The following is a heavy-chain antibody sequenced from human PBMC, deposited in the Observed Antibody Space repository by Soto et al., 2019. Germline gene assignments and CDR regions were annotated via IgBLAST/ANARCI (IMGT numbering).Heavy chain of an antibody. D-gene: IGHD4-17*01. CDR1: GFTFSGYT. Sequence: PGGSLRLSCAASGFTFSGYTMSWVRQVPGKGLEWVSSISRSGGSAHYADSVKGRFTISRDNSKNTLDLQLNSLRVEDTALYFCAEEGLRGYYYYGMDVWGQGTTVTVSS. CDR3: AEEGLRGYYYYGMDV. V-gene: IGHV3-23*01. CDR2: ISRSGGSA. J-gene: IGHJ6*02.